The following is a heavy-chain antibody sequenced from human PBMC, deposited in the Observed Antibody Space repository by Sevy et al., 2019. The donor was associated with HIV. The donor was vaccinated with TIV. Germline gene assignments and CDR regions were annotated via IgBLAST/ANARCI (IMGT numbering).Heavy chain of an antibody. CDR2: FDPEDGET. Sequence: ASVKVSCKVSGYIFTELSMHWVRQAPGKGLEWMGGFDPEDGETIYAQKFQGRVTMTEDTSTDTAYMDLSCLSSEETAVYYCETDSVLLKGRYYDSSGYYLHYWGQGTLVTVSS. CDR3: ETDSVLLKGRYYDSSGYYLHY. V-gene: IGHV1-24*01. J-gene: IGHJ4*02. D-gene: IGHD3-22*01. CDR1: GYIFTELS.